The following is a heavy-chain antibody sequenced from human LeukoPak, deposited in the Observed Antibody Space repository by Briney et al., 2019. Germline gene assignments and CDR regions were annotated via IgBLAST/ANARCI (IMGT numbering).Heavy chain of an antibody. CDR2: IYYSGST. CDR1: GGSISSSSYY. Sequence: SETLSLTCTVSGGSISSSSYYWGWIRQPPGKGLEWIGSIYYSGSTYYNPSLKSRVPISVDTSKNQFSLKLSSVTAADTAVYYCAIVLVGATTHLFDYWGQGTLVTVSS. D-gene: IGHD1-26*01. CDR3: AIVLVGATTHLFDY. J-gene: IGHJ4*02. V-gene: IGHV4-39*01.